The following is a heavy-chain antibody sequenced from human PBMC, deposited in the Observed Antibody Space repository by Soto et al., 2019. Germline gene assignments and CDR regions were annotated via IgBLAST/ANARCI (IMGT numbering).Heavy chain of an antibody. V-gene: IGHV3-53*02. CDR3: ARDRPGDEGDAFDI. CDR1: GLTVSSNY. D-gene: IGHD3-10*01. CDR2: LYSGGST. Sequence: EVQLVETGGGLIQPGGSLRLSCAASGLTVSSNYMNWVRQAPGKGLEWVSVLYSGGSTHYAGSVKGRFIISRDNSKNTVYLPMNSLRAEDTAVYYCARDRPGDEGDAFDIWGHGTMVTVSS. J-gene: IGHJ3*02.